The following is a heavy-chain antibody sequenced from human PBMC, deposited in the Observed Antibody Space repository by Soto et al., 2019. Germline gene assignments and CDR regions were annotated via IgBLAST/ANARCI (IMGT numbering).Heavy chain of an antibody. D-gene: IGHD5-18*01. CDR2: INPNGGIT. CDR1: GYTFTHYY. V-gene: IGHV1-46*01. J-gene: IGHJ4*02. Sequence: GGSVKVSCKASGYTFTHYYIHGVRQAPGQGLEWMGIINPNGGITTYAQKFRAGFTMTRDTSTSTVYLELSSLRSEDSAIYYCATSVNSAMAFDYWGQGTLVTVSS. CDR3: ATSVNSAMAFDY.